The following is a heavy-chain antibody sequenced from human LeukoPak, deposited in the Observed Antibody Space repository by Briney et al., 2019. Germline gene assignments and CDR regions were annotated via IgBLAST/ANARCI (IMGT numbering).Heavy chain of an antibody. CDR2: ISSSSSAI. V-gene: IGHV3-48*02. J-gene: IGHJ4*02. Sequence: GGSLRLSCATSGLTFSSYSMHCVRQAPRKGLEWVSYISSSSSAIKYADTVKGRFTISRDNAKNSLYLQMNSLRDKDTAVYYCARDLYYGFDYWGQGTLVSVSS. CDR3: ARDLYYGFDY. CDR1: GLTFSSYS. D-gene: IGHD1-26*01.